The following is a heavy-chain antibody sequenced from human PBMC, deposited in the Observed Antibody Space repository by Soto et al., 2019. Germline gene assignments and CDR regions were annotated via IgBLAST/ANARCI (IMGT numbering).Heavy chain of an antibody. D-gene: IGHD3-10*01. Sequence: LETLYRTCTVSGGSISSYYWSWIRQPTGKGLEWIGYIYYSGSTNYNPSLKSRVTISVDTSKNQFSLKLSSVTAADTAVYYCARDVRDYYVSGSYYKRGRAFDIWGQGTMVNVSS. CDR1: GGSISSYY. J-gene: IGHJ3*02. CDR3: ARDVRDYYVSGSYYKRGRAFDI. V-gene: IGHV4-59*01. CDR2: IYYSGST.